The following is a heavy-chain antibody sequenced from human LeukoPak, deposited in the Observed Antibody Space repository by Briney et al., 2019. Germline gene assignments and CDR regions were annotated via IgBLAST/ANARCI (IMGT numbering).Heavy chain of an antibody. V-gene: IGHV3-23*01. J-gene: IGHJ4*02. CDR3: AKAGVLTLVRGVIVDY. CDR1: GFTFSGYA. Sequence: PGGSLRLSCAASGFTFSGYAMSWVRQAPGKGLEWVSAISGSGDGTYYADSVKGRFTISRDNSKNTLFLQMNSPRAEDTAVYYCAKAGVLTLVRGVIVDYWGQGTLVTVSS. CDR2: ISGSGDGT. D-gene: IGHD3-10*01.